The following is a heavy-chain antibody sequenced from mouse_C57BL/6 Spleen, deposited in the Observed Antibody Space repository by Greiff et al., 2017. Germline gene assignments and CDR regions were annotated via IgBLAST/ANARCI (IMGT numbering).Heavy chain of an antibody. V-gene: IGHV5-4*03. D-gene: IGHD2-4*01. CDR2: ISDGGSYT. CDR1: GFTFSSYA. Sequence: DVMLVESGGGLVKPGGSLKLSCAASGFTFSSYAMSWVRQTPEKRLEWVATISDGGSYTYYPDNVKGRFTISRDNAKNNLYLQMRHLKSEDTAMYYCARGRGYDYDKEGYFDCWGQGTTLTVSS. CDR3: ARGRGYDYDKEGYFDC. J-gene: IGHJ2*01.